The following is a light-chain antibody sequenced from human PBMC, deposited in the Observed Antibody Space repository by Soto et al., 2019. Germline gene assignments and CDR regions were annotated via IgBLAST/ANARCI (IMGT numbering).Light chain of an antibody. J-gene: IGKJ1*01. Sequence: EIVLTQSPATLSLSPGERATLSCRASQSVSTYLAWYQQKPGQAPRLLIYGASTRAAGIPDRFSGSESGTDFTLTINSLEPEDVAVYFCQQYVRSPWTFGQGTKVDI. CDR2: GAS. CDR3: QQYVRSPWT. CDR1: QSVSTY. V-gene: IGKV3-20*01.